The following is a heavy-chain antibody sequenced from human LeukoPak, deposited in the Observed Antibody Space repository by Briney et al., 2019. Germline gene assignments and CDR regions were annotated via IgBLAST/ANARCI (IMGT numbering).Heavy chain of an antibody. J-gene: IGHJ4*02. D-gene: IGHD5-24*01. Sequence: GGSLRLSCAASGFTVGSNYMSWVRQAPGKGLEWVSVIYSGGSTYYADSVKGRFTISRDNSKNTLYLQMNSLRAEDTAVYYCASSGWRGHLDYWGQGTLVTVSS. CDR2: IYSGGST. CDR3: ASSGWRGHLDY. V-gene: IGHV3-53*01. CDR1: GFTVGSNY.